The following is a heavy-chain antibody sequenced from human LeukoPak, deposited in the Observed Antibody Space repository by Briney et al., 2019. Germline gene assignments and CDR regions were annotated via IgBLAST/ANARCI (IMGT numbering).Heavy chain of an antibody. Sequence: PGGSLRLSCAGSGFIFSNYVMHWVRQAPGKGLEWVALISFDGSNTYFADSVKGRFTISRDNSKNTLYLQMNSLSTEDTAVYYCARGYSSSYGVFDYWGQGTLVTVSS. CDR3: ARGYSSSYGVFDY. CDR1: GFIFSNYV. V-gene: IGHV3-30-3*01. D-gene: IGHD6-13*01. CDR2: ISFDGSNT. J-gene: IGHJ4*02.